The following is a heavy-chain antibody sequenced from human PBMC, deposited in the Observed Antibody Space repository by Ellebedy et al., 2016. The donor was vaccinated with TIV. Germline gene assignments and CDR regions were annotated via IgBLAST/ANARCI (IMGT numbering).Heavy chain of an antibody. V-gene: IGHV3-23*01. Sequence: GGSLRLXCAASGFTFSSYAMSWVRQAPGKGLEWVSAISGSGGSTYYADSVKGRFTISRDNSKNTLYLQMNSLRAEDTAVYYCAKLGLVGARNLDAFDIWGQGTMVTVSS. CDR1: GFTFSSYA. J-gene: IGHJ3*02. CDR2: ISGSGGST. CDR3: AKLGLVGARNLDAFDI. D-gene: IGHD1-26*01.